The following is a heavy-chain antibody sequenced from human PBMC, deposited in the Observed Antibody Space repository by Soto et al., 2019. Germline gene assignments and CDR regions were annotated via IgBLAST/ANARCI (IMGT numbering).Heavy chain of an antibody. Sequence: QVQLQESGPGLVKPSETLSLTCTVSGGSISSYYWSWIRQPPGKGLEWIGYIYYSGSTNYNPSLKSRVTISVDTSKNQFSLKLRSVTAADPAVYYCARHGPIAAAGTVFDYWGQGTLVTVSS. J-gene: IGHJ4*02. D-gene: IGHD6-13*01. CDR3: ARHGPIAAAGTVFDY. CDR1: GGSISSYY. V-gene: IGHV4-59*08. CDR2: IYYSGST.